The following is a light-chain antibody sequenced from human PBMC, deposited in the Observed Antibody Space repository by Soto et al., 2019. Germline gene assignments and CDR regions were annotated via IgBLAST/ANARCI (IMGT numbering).Light chain of an antibody. CDR1: QSVSSSY. J-gene: IGKJ4*01. Sequence: EIVLTQSPGTLSLSPGERATLSCRASQSVSSSYLAWYQQKPGQAPRLLIYGASSRATGIPDRFSGSGSGTAFSLTISRREPEDFAVYYCQQYGNSPITFGGGTKVEIK. V-gene: IGKV3-20*01. CDR3: QQYGNSPIT. CDR2: GAS.